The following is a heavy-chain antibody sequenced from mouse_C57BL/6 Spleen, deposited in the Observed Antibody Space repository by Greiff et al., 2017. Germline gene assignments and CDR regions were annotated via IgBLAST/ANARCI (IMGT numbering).Heavy chain of an antibody. V-gene: IGHV5-4*03. CDR2: ISDGGSYT. Sequence: DVKLVESGGGLVKPGGSLKLSCAASGFTFSSYAMSWVRQTPEKRLEWVATISDGGSYTYYPDNVKGRFTISRDNAKNNLYLQMSHLKSEDTAMYYCARRYDYGAMDYWGQGTSVTVSS. D-gene: IGHD2-4*01. CDR3: ARRYDYGAMDY. CDR1: GFTFSSYA. J-gene: IGHJ4*01.